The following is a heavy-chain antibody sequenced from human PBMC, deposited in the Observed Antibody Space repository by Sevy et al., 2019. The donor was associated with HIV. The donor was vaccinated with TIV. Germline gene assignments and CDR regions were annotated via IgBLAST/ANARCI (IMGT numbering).Heavy chain of an antibody. V-gene: IGHV2-5*02. CDR2: IYWDDDK. CDR1: GFSLTAHGVG. CDR3: ARRYSDYDYAFDY. J-gene: IGHJ4*02. D-gene: IGHD5-12*01. Sequence: SGPTLVKPTQTLTLTCSFSGFSLTAHGVGVGYIRQPPGKALEWLAVIYWDDDKRYSPSLKNRLTITKATPKNQVVLTLTNMDPVDTTTYYCARRYSDYDYAFDYWGQGTLVTVSS.